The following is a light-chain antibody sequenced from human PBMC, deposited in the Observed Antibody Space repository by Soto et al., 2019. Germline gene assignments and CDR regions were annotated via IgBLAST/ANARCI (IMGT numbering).Light chain of an antibody. V-gene: IGKV3-15*01. J-gene: IGKJ1*01. CDR1: QSVRSN. Sequence: EIVMTQSPVTLSVSPGERATLSCRASQSVRSNLAWYQQKPGQAPSLLIYGAFTRATGIPARFSGTGSGTEFTLTISSLQSEDFDLYYCQQYNDWPLTLGQGTKVDIK. CDR3: QQYNDWPLT. CDR2: GAF.